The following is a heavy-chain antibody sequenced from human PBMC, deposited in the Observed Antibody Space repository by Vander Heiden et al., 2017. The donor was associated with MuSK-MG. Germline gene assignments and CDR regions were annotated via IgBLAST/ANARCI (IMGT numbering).Heavy chain of an antibody. CDR3: ARDGGYSSGDNNWFDP. CDR2: IYHSGST. Sequence: QVQLQESGPGLVKPSETLSLTCTVSGYSISSGYYWGWIRQPPGKGLEWIGSIYHSGSTYYNPSLKSRVTISVDTSKNQFSLKLSSVTAADTAVYYCARDGGYSSGDNNWFDPWGQGTLVTVSS. V-gene: IGHV4-38-2*02. CDR1: GYSISSGYY. J-gene: IGHJ5*02. D-gene: IGHD6-19*01.